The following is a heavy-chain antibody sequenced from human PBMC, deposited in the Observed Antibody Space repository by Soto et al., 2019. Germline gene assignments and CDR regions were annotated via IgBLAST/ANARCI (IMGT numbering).Heavy chain of an antibody. CDR1: GFTFSSYA. D-gene: IGHD3-22*01. CDR3: ARDVGGTYYYDSSGSFDY. J-gene: IGHJ4*02. Sequence: GGSLRLSCAASGFTFSSYAMHWVRQAPGKGLEWVAVISYDGSNKYYADSVKGRFTISRDNSKNTLYLQMNSLRAEDTAVYYCARDVGGTYYYDSSGSFDYWGQGTLVTVSS. V-gene: IGHV3-30-3*01. CDR2: ISYDGSNK.